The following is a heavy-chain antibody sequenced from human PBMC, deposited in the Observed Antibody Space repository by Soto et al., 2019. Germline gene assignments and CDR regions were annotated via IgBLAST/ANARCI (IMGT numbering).Heavy chain of an antibody. CDR1: GITFSSYG. D-gene: IGHD3-16*02. V-gene: IGHV3-30*18. CDR2: ISYDGSNK. Sequence: SLRISCAASGITFSSYGMHRVRQAPGKGLEWVAVISYDGSNKYYADSVKGRFTISRDNSKNTLYLQMNSLRAEDTAVYYCAKGGYPRGYYYYYMDVRGKGTTVTLSS. CDR3: AKGGYPRGYYYYYMDV. J-gene: IGHJ6*03.